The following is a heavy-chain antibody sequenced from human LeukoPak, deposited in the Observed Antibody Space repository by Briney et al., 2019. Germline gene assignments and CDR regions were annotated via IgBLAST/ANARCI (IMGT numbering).Heavy chain of an antibody. CDR3: ARDIAGRAY. J-gene: IGHJ4*02. D-gene: IGHD2-21*01. Sequence: GGSLRLSCAASGFTFSSYWMDWVRQAPGKGLMWVSRIKSDGTDTGYADSVKGRFTISRDNAKNTLYLQINSLRVEDTGVYYCARDIAGRAYRGEGTLVTVSS. CDR1: GFTFSSYW. CDR2: IKSDGTDT. V-gene: IGHV3-74*01.